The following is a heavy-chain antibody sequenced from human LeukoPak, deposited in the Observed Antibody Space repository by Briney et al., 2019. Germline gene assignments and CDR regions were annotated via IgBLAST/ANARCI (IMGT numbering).Heavy chain of an antibody. CDR3: ARVGYSYVINDWSRTGLGAYPTKYYYHMDV. CDR1: GGSFSGYY. Sequence: SETLSLTCAVYGGSFSGYYWSWIRQPPGKGLEWIGEINHSGSTNYNPSLKRRVTISGDTSKNQFSLKLSSVTAADTAVYFCARVGYSYVINDWSRTGLGAYPTKYYYHMDVWGKGTTVTVSS. V-gene: IGHV4-34*01. J-gene: IGHJ6*03. D-gene: IGHD5-18*01. CDR2: INHSGST.